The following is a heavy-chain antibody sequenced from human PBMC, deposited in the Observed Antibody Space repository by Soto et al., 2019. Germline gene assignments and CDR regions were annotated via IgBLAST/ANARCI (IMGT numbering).Heavy chain of an antibody. CDR3: ARENSRIAPRLFQH. D-gene: IGHD6-6*01. V-gene: IGHV3-30-3*01. Sequence: GGSVRLSCVASGFIFSDYAMHWARQAPGKGLVWVALISPDGGNQYYSESAKGRFTISRDNSKNTLYLQMNDLRPDDTALYYCARENSRIAPRLFQHWGHGSLVTVSS. CDR2: ISPDGGNQ. CDR1: GFIFSDYA. J-gene: IGHJ1*01.